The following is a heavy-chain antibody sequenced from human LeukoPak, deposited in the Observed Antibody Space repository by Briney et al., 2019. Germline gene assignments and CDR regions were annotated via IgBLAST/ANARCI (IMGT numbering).Heavy chain of an antibody. V-gene: IGHV1-18*01. CDR3: ARDRGAGAAAGVFDY. D-gene: IGHD6-13*01. CDR2: ISAYNGNT. J-gene: IGHJ4*02. CDR1: GYTFTRYG. Sequence: GASVKVSCKASGYTFTRYGISWVRQAPGQGLEWMGWISAYNGNTNYAQKLQGRVTMTTDTSTSTAYMELRSLRSDDTAVYYCARDRGAGAAAGVFDYWGQGTLVTVSS.